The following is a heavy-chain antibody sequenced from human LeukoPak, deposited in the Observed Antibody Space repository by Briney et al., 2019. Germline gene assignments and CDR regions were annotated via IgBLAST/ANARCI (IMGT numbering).Heavy chain of an antibody. CDR2: IHASGTT. V-gene: IGHV4-4*07. CDR1: GGSISSYF. D-gene: IGHD3-10*01. J-gene: IGHJ4*02. Sequence: KPSETLSLTCNVSGGSISSYFWTWIRQPAGKGLEWIGRIHASGTTNYNSSLKSRVSMSVDTSKNQFSLKLTSVTAADTTVYFCARDGADVYGRAFDYWGQGTLVSVSS. CDR3: ARDGADVYGRAFDY.